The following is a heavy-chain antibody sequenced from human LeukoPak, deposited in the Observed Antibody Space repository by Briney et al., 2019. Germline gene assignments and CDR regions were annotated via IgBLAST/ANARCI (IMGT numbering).Heavy chain of an antibody. V-gene: IGHV3-23*01. CDR2: ISGSGGST. Sequence: GGSLRLSCAASGFTFSSYAMSWVRQAPGKGLEWVSAISGSGGSTYYADSVKGRFTISRDNSKNTLYLQMNSLRAEDTAVYYCAKMPVSYSSGWSVFDYWGQGNLVTVSS. CDR1: GFTFSSYA. CDR3: AKMPVSYSSGWSVFDY. J-gene: IGHJ4*02. D-gene: IGHD6-19*01.